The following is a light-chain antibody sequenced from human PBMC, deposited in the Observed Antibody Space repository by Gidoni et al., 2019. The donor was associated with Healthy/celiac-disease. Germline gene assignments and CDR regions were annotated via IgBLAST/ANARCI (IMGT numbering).Light chain of an antibody. CDR3: QQYGSSPVK. Sequence: EIVLTQSPGTLSLSPGERATLSCRASQSVSSSYLAWYQQKPGQAPRLLIYGASSRATGIPDRFSGSGSGTDFTLTISRLEPEGFAVYYCQQYGSSPVKFGQGTKVEIK. J-gene: IGKJ1*01. CDR1: QSVSSSY. CDR2: GAS. V-gene: IGKV3-20*01.